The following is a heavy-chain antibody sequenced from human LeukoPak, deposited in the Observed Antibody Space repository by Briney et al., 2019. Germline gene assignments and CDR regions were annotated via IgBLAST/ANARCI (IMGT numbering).Heavy chain of an antibody. D-gene: IGHD3-10*01. V-gene: IGHV3-23*01. CDR2: ISGSDDGT. CDR3: AKRGPIYSSTLGNYFDY. CDR1: GFTFRNCG. J-gene: IGHJ4*02. Sequence: GGSLRLSCVASGFTFRNCGMTWVRQAPGKGLEWVSTISGSDDGTYYADSVRGRFTISRDNSKNTLYLQMKALRDEDTATYYCAKRGPIYSSTLGNYFDYWGQGTLVTVSS.